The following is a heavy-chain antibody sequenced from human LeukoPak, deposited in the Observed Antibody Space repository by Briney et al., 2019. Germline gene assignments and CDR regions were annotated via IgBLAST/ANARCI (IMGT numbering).Heavy chain of an antibody. CDR2: IKQDGSEK. Sequence: GGSLRLSCAVSGFTFSNYWMSWVRQAPGKGLEWVAYIKQDGSEKYYVDSVKGRFTISRDNAKNSLYLQMNSLRAEDTAVYYCITPLPYSAQGGQGTLVTVSS. D-gene: IGHD2-21*01. CDR3: ITPLPYSAQ. CDR1: GFTFSNYW. V-gene: IGHV3-7*03. J-gene: IGHJ4*02.